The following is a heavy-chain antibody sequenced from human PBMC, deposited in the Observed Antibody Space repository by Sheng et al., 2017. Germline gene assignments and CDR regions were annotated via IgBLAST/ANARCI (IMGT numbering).Heavy chain of an antibody. Sequence: QVQLQQWGAGLLKAFGDPCLSPALSMVGPSVVFTGAGSASPHGKGLECLGEISHRGTTNYNPSLKSPRXXISRHVKNQFSLKLTSVTAADTAVYYCARLRATRPHYYYYMEVWGTGTTVTVSS. D-gene: IGHD6-6*01. CDR3: ARLRATRPHYYYYMEV. CDR2: ISHRGTT. CDR1: VGPSVVFT. J-gene: IGHJ6*03. V-gene: IGHV4-34*01.